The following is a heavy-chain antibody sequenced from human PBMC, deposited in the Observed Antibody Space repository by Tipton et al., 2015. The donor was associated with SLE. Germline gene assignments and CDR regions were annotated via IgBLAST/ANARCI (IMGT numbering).Heavy chain of an antibody. D-gene: IGHD1-26*01. Sequence: TLSLTCSVSGGSISNYYWSWIRQPPGKGLEWIGYVHYNGNNHNNPSLKSRLTISLDRSKNQFSLNLRSVTATDTAVYYCARGAYGWGSYFVDSWGQGSLVSVSS. V-gene: IGHV4-59*01. CDR2: VHYNGNN. CDR1: GGSISNYY. J-gene: IGHJ5*01. CDR3: ARGAYGWGSYFVDS.